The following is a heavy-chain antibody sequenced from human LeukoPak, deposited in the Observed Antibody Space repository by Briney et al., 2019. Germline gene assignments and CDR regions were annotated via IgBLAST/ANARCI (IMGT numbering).Heavy chain of an antibody. Sequence: SETLSLTCTVSGGSISSSSYYWGWIRQPPGKGLEWIGSIYYSGSTYYNPSLKSRVTISVDTSKNQFSLKLTSLTAADTAVYYCARAIPPWRVGNDEGVFDIWGQGTMVTVSS. V-gene: IGHV4-39*07. CDR2: IYYSGST. CDR1: GGSISSSSYY. CDR3: ARAIPPWRVGNDEGVFDI. J-gene: IGHJ3*02. D-gene: IGHD1-1*01.